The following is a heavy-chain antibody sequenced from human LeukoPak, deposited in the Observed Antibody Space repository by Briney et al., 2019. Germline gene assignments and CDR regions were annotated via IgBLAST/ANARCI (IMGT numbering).Heavy chain of an antibody. J-gene: IGHJ6*02. D-gene: IGHD6-6*01. CDR3: ASRYSSSAYYYGMDV. Sequence: SETLSLTCTVSGGSISSSSYYWGWIRQPPGKGLEWIGSIYYSGSTYYNPSLKSRVTISVDTSKNQFSLKLSSVTAADTAVYYCASRYSSSAYYYGMDVWGQGTTVTVSS. CDR1: GGSISSSSYY. V-gene: IGHV4-39*01. CDR2: IYYSGST.